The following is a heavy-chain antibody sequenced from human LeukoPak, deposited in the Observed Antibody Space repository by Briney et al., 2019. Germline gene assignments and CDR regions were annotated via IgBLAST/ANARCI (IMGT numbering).Heavy chain of an antibody. CDR1: GYTFTGYY. J-gene: IGHJ6*02. D-gene: IGHD1-26*01. Sequence: ASVKVSCKASGYTFTGYYIHWVRQAPGQGLEWMGWINPNNGGTNYAQKFQGRVTMTTDTSTSTAYMELRSLRSDDTAVYYCARASYGSPPQYYYYFYGMDVWGQGTTVTVSS. V-gene: IGHV1-2*02. CDR2: INPNNGGT. CDR3: ARASYGSPPQYYYYFYGMDV.